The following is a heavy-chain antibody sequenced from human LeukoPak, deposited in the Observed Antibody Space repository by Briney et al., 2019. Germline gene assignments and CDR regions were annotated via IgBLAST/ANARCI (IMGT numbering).Heavy chain of an antibody. Sequence: SVKVSCKASGGTFSSYAISWVRQAPGQGLEWMGGIIPIFGTANYAQKFQGRVTITADESTSTAYMELSSLRSEETAVYYCARNAVPDRPFSGMDVWGKGTTVTVPS. CDR3: ARNAVPDRPFSGMDV. CDR2: IIPIFGTA. J-gene: IGHJ6*04. CDR1: GGTFSSYA. V-gene: IGHV1-69*13. D-gene: IGHD2-2*01.